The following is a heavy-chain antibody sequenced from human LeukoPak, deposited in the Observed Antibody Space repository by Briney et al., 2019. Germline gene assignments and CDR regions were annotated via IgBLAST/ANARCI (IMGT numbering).Heavy chain of an antibody. J-gene: IGHJ4*02. D-gene: IGHD3-22*01. CDR3: ARDGSSYDSSDTMGTY. CDR2: IKQDGRHK. V-gene: IGHV3-7*01. CDR1: GFTFNNYH. Sequence: PGVPLRLSCSASGFTFNNYHMIWLPQAPGKGLVWLTNIKQDGRHKLYMDSGKGRFTISRDNARNSLYPQMNSVRADHTAVYYCARDGSSYDSSDTMGTYWGQGTLVTVSS.